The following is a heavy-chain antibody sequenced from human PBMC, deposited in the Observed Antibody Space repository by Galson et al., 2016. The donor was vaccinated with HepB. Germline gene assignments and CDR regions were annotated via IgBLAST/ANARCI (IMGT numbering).Heavy chain of an antibody. Sequence: SLRLSCAGTGFTFSTYAMSWVRQAPGKRLEWVSAISGSGDTTYYADSVKGRFSISRDNSKNTVYLQMSSLRVDYTAVYYCARETRPMANSYYYGVDVWGQGTTVTVSS. V-gene: IGHV3-23*01. CDR1: GFTFSTYA. CDR2: ISGSGDTT. CDR3: ARETRPMANSYYYGVDV. J-gene: IGHJ6*02. D-gene: IGHD5-24*01.